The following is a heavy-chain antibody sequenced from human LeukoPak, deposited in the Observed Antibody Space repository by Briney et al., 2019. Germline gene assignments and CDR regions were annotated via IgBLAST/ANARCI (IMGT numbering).Heavy chain of an antibody. CDR2: INSDGRST. D-gene: IGHD5-18*01. J-gene: IGHJ4*02. CDR3: AREGDTANFDY. V-gene: IGHV3-74*01. CDR1: GFTFSSYW. Sequence: QAGGSLRLSCAASGFTFSSYWMHWVRQAPGKGLVWVARINSDGRSTSYADSVKGRFTISRDNAKNTLYLQMNSLRAEDTAVYYCAREGDTANFDYWGQGTLVTVSS.